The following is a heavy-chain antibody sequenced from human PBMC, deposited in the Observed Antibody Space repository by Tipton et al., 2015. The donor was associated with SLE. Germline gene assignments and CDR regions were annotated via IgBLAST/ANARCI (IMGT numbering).Heavy chain of an antibody. CDR2: INPNSGGT. J-gene: IGHJ3*02. CDR3: ARGRAQSPVAGFPFDI. CDR1: GYTFTSYY. Sequence: QSGAEVKKPGASVKVSCKASGYTFTSYYMHWVRQAPGQGLEWMGRINPNSGGTNYAQKFQGRVTMTRDTSISTAYMELSRLRSDDTAVYYCARGRAQSPVAGFPFDIWGQGTMVTVSS. D-gene: IGHD6-19*01. V-gene: IGHV1-2*06.